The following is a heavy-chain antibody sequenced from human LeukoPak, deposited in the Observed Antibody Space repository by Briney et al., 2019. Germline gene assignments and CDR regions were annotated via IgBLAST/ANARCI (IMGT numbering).Heavy chain of an antibody. CDR3: ASGDVSGWFYSYFPL. Sequence: SETLSLTCTVSGGSISSGGYYRSWIRQPPGKGLEYIGYVYYTGSTSYNPSLKSRVTMSVDTPKNQFSLELSSVTAADTAVYYCASGDVSGWFYSYFPLWGRGALVTVSS. J-gene: IGHJ2*01. CDR1: GGSISSGGYY. V-gene: IGHV4-61*08. CDR2: VYYTGST. D-gene: IGHD6-19*01.